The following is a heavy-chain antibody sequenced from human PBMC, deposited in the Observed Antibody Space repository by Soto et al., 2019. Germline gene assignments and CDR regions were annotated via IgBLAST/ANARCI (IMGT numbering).Heavy chain of an antibody. V-gene: IGHV3-23*01. CDR3: XXVXXXAXXXRXXXXKXGMDV. J-gene: IGHJ6*02. Sequence: EVQLLESGGALEHPGGSLRLSCAASGFAFSTYAMTWVRQAPGKGLEXVSVISGSGGSSYYAASVKGRFTISRDNSKNTLYLQMNGLRAEDTALXXXXXVXXXAXXXRXXXXKXGMDVWGQGTTVTVSS. CDR2: ISGSGGSS. CDR1: GFAFSTYA.